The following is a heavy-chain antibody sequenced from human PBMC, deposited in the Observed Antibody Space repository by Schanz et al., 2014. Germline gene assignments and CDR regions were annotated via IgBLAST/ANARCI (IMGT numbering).Heavy chain of an antibody. Sequence: QVQLVESGGGVVRPGRSLRLSCAASGFTFNNYGMHWVRQAPGKGLEWVAVIWYDGTDRYYADSVKGRFTISRDNSKNTLYLQMNSVRAEDSAVYYCTRGSGSRSYGWYYDSWGQGTLVTVSS. CDR1: GFTFNNYG. CDR2: IWYDGTDR. D-gene: IGHD3-10*01. J-gene: IGHJ4*02. V-gene: IGHV3-33*01. CDR3: TRGSGSRSYGWYYDS.